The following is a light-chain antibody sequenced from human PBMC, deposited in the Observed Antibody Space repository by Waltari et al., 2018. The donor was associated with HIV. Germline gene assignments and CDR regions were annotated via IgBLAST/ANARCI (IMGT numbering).Light chain of an antibody. J-gene: IGLJ1*01. Sequence: QSVLTQPPSASGTPGKRVTISCSGSSSNTGNDNVYWYQQLPGTTPKLLIDKNIQRPSGVPDRFAGSKSGTSAYLAISGLRSEDEADYYCVGWDASLSAYVFGAGTKVTVL. V-gene: IGLV1-47*01. CDR1: SSNTGNDN. CDR3: VGWDASLSAYV. CDR2: KNI.